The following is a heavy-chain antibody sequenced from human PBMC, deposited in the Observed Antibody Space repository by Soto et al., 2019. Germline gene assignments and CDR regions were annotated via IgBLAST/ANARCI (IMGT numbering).Heavy chain of an antibody. CDR3: ARLYYDYV. J-gene: IGHJ6*02. Sequence: PGGSLRLSCRASGSDLSTYSMNWVRQAPGQGLEWIAYVSLDSDSIQYADSVKGRFTISGDDAENSLYLQMDSLRDEDTATYYCARLYYDYVWGQGTTVTVSS. CDR1: GSDLSTYS. V-gene: IGHV3-48*02. D-gene: IGHD3-3*01. CDR2: VSLDSDSI.